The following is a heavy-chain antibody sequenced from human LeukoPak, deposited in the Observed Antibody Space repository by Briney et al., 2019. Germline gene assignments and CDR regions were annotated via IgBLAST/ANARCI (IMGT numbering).Heavy chain of an antibody. J-gene: IGHJ4*02. CDR2: ISGSGVST. CDR1: EFTFNSYA. V-gene: IGHV3-23*01. Sequence: QTGGSLRLSCAASEFTFNSYAMSWVRQAPGKGLEWVSTISGSGVSTYYADSVKGRFTISRDNAKNSLYLQMNSLRAEDTAVYYCARDSNHDYGDYWGQGTLVTVSS. CDR3: ARDSNHDYGDY.